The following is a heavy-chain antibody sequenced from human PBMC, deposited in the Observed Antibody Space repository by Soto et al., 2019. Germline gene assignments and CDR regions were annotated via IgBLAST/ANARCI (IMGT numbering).Heavy chain of an antibody. CDR2: VYYSGGT. CDR3: ARRYCFSTSCYYSFDY. V-gene: IGHV4-59*08. J-gene: IGHJ4*02. Sequence: QVQLQESGPGLVKPSETLSLTCTVSGGSPSSSYWGWIRQPPGKGLEYIGYVYYSGGTNYNPSLKSRVSMSVDTSKNQFSLKLSSVTAADTAVYYCARRYCFSTSCYYSFDYWGQGTLVTVSS. D-gene: IGHD2-2*01. CDR1: GGSPSSSY.